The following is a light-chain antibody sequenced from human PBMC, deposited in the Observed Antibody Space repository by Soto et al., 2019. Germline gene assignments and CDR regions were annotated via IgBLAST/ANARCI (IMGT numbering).Light chain of an antibody. Sequence: PLTQSPSSLSASVGDRVTITCRASQGISSYLAWYQQKPGKAPKLLIYAASTLQSGVPSRFSGSGSGTDFTLTISSLQPEDFATYYCQQLNSYPRGITFGPGTKVDIK. CDR3: QQLNSYPRGIT. J-gene: IGKJ3*01. V-gene: IGKV1-9*01. CDR1: QGISSY. CDR2: AAS.